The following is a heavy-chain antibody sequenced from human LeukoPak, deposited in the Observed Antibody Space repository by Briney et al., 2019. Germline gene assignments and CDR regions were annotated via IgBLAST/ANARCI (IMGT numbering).Heavy chain of an antibody. CDR1: GFTFSSYS. CDR3: ARDLSSVTTSYYYYGMDV. V-gene: IGHV3-21*01. D-gene: IGHD4-11*01. Sequence: GGSLRLSCAASGFTFSSYSMNWVRQAPGKGLEWVSSISSSSSYIYYADSVEGRFTISRDNAKNSLYLQMNSLRAEDTAVYYCARDLSSVTTSYYYYGMDVWGQGTTVTVSS. CDR2: ISSSSSYI. J-gene: IGHJ6*02.